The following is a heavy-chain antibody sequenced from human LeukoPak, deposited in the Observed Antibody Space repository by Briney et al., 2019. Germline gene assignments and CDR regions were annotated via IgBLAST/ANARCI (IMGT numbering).Heavy chain of an antibody. V-gene: IGHV3-23*01. J-gene: IGHJ4*02. CDR1: GFTFSSYA. D-gene: IGHD1-26*01. CDR2: ISGSGGST. CDR3: AKGKVSGSYYLSYYFDY. Sequence: GGSLRLSCAASGFTFSSYAMSWVRQAPGKGLEWVSAISGSGGSTYYADSVKGRFTISRDNSKNTLYLQMNSLRAEDTAVYYCAKGKVSGSYYLSYYFDYWGQGTLVTVSS.